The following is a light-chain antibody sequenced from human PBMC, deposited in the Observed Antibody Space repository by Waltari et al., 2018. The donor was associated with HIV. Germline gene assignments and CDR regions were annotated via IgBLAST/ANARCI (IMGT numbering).Light chain of an antibody. CDR1: SGSIASNS. V-gene: IGLV6-57*01. CDR2: EDN. Sequence: NFMLTQPHSVSESPGKTVTISCTRSSGSIASNSVQGYQQRPGSSPTTVIYEDNQRPSGVPDRFSGSIDSSSNSASLTISGLETEDEADYYCQSHDSSNHVVFGGGTKLTVL. CDR3: QSHDSSNHVV. J-gene: IGLJ2*01.